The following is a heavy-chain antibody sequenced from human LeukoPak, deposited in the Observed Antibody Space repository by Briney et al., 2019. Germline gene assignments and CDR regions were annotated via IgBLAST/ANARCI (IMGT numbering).Heavy chain of an antibody. CDR3: ARHSGYCSSTSCYTGGYYYGMDV. D-gene: IGHD2-2*02. CDR2: ICYSGST. V-gene: IGHV4-59*08. CDR1: GGSISSYY. J-gene: IGHJ6*02. Sequence: SETLSLTCTVSGGSISSYYWSWIRQPPGKGLEWIGYICYSGSTNYNPSLKSRVTISVDTSKNQFSLKLSSVTAADTAVYYCARHSGYCSSTSCYTGGYYYGMDVWGQGTTVTVSS.